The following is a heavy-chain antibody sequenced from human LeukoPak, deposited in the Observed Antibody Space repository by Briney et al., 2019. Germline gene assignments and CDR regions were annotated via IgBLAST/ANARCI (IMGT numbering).Heavy chain of an antibody. CDR1: GGSFSGYY. Sequence: SETLSLTCAVYGGSFSGYYWSWIRQPPGKGLEWIGEINHSGSTNYNPSLKSRVTISVDTSKNQFSLKLSSVTAADTAVYYCARAWCPDPNLGYCSSTSCYAFDPWGQGTLVTVSS. CDR2: INHSGST. D-gene: IGHD2-2*01. CDR3: ARAWCPDPNLGYCSSTSCYAFDP. J-gene: IGHJ5*02. V-gene: IGHV4-34*01.